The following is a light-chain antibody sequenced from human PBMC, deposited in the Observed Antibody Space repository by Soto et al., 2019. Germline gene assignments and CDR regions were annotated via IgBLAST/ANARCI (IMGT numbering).Light chain of an antibody. CDR1: QSLIKS. CDR3: QLRTT. V-gene: IGKV3-11*01. Sequence: ENVFTQSPGTLSLSPGERATLSCGASQSLIKSLAWYQQKPGQAPRLLIYDESDRAAGIPARFSGSESRTDFTLTISSLEHDDFAVYYCQLRTTFGQGTRLEI. CDR2: DES. J-gene: IGKJ5*01.